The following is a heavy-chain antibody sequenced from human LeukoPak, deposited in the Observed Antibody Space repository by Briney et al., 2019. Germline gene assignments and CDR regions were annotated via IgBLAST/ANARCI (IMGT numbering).Heavy chain of an antibody. D-gene: IGHD6-19*01. CDR2: IYYSGST. J-gene: IGHJ4*02. V-gene: IGHV4-59*01. CDR3: ARGGSSGWYVY. Sequence: SETLSLTCTVSGGSISSYYWSWIRQPPRKGLEWIGYIYYSGSTNYNPSLKSRVTISVDTSKNQFSLKLSSVTAADTAVYYCARGGSSGWYVYWGQGTLVTVSS. CDR1: GGSISSYY.